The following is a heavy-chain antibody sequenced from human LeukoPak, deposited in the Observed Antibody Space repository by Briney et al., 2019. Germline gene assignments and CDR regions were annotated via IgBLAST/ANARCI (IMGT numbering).Heavy chain of an antibody. CDR1: GFTFSSYA. CDR2: ISGSGGST. D-gene: IGHD2-15*01. J-gene: IGHJ4*02. V-gene: IGHV3-23*01. Sequence: GSLRLSCAASGFTFSSYAMSWVRQAPGKGLEWGSAISGSGGSTYYADSVKGRFTISRDNSKNTLYLQMNSLRAEDTAVYYCAKEVSVSRWLLLGDYFDYWGQGTLVTVSS. CDR3: AKEVSVSRWLLLGDYFDY.